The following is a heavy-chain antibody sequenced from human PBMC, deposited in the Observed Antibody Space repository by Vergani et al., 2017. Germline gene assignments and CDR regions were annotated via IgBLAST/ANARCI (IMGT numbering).Heavy chain of an antibody. CDR2: ISYDGTHK. CDR1: GFTSSYYG. J-gene: IGHJ1*01. Sequence: QVHLVESGGGVVQPGRSLRLSCVVSGFTSSYYGMHWVRQAPGKGLEWVAVISYDGTHKYYADSVKGRFTISRDNSKSTLYLQMNSLRTEDTAVYYCATKSCGTPGWQIGYFREWGQGTLVTVSS. V-gene: IGHV3-30*03. CDR3: ATKSCGTPGWQIGYFRE. D-gene: IGHD1-1*01.